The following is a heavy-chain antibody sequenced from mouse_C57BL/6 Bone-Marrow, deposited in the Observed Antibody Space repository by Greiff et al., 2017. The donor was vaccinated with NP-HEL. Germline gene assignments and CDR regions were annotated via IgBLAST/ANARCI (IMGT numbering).Heavy chain of an antibody. J-gene: IGHJ4*01. CDR2: ISSGGSYT. D-gene: IGHD2-1*01. Sequence: EVQGVESGGDLVKPGGSLKLSCAASGFTLSSYGMSWVRQTPDKRLEWVATISSGGSYTYYPDSVKGRFNISRDNAKNTLYLQMSSLKSEDTAMYYCARHGNYDAMDYWGQGTSVTVSS. CDR1: GFTLSSYG. CDR3: ARHGNYDAMDY. V-gene: IGHV5-6*01.